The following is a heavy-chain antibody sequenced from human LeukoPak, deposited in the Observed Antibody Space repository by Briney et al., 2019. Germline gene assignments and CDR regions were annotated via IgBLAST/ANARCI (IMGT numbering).Heavy chain of an antibody. D-gene: IGHD3-3*01. V-gene: IGHV4-59*11. CDR3: ARDRYDFWSGTTRRYYYYYMDV. Sequence: SETLSLTCTVSGGSISSPYWSWIRQPPGKGLEWIGYIYYSGSTSYNPSLKSRVTISVDTSKTQCSLKLSSVTAADTAVYYCARDRYDFWSGTTRRYYYYYMDVWGKGTTVTVYS. J-gene: IGHJ6*03. CDR2: IYYSGST. CDR1: GGSISSPY.